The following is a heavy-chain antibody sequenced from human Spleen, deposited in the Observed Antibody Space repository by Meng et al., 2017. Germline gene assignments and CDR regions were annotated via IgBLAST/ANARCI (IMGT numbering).Heavy chain of an antibody. CDR1: GGSFSDYY. V-gene: IGHV4-34*01. Sequence: SETLSLTCVVSGGSFSDYYWSWIRQPPGKGLEWIGEINHSGSTNYNPSLESRATISVDTSQNNLSLKLSSVTAADTAVYYCARLYYYDSSGYFRPYGMDVWGQGTTVTVSS. CDR2: INHSGST. D-gene: IGHD3-22*01. CDR3: ARLYYYDSSGYFRPYGMDV. J-gene: IGHJ6*02.